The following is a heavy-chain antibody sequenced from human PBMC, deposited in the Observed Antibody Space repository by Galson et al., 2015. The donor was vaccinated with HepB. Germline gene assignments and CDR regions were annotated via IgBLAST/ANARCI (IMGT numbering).Heavy chain of an antibody. V-gene: IGHV3-33*01. J-gene: IGHJ4*02. CDR2: IWKDGSNK. CDR3: AREDATITVAALEY. Sequence: SLRLSCAASGFAFGNYGMHWVRQAPGKGQEWMALIWKDGSNKHYADSLKGRFRISRDNTKNTLFLEADSLRAEDTAVYYCAREDATITVAALEYWGQGVLVTVSS. D-gene: IGHD6-19*01. CDR1: GFAFGNYG.